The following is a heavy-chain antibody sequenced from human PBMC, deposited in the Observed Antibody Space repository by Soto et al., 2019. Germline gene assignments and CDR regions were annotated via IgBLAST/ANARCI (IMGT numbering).Heavy chain of an antibody. CDR3: ARHSETTGDYSYGMDV. V-gene: IGHV5-10-1*01. D-gene: IGHD4-4*01. CDR2: IDPSDSYT. CDR1: CYSFTSYW. J-gene: IGHJ6*02. Sequence: GGALKISGKGSCYSFTSYWISWVRQMPGKGLEWRGRIDPSDSYTNYSPSFQGHVTISADKSIRTAYLQWSSLKASDTAMYYCARHSETTGDYSYGMDVWGQGTTVPVSS.